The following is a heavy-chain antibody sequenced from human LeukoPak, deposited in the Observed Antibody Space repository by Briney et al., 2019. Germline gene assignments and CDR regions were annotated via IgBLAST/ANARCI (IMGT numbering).Heavy chain of an antibody. Sequence: KTSETLSLTCAVYGGSFSGYYWSWIRQPPGKGLEWIGYIYYSGSTNYNPSLKSRVTISTDMSKNQFSLKLTSVTAADTAVYYCARQTFGVLYFDSWGQGTLAIVSS. J-gene: IGHJ4*02. CDR2: IYYSGST. CDR1: GGSFSGYY. CDR3: ARQTFGVLYFDS. V-gene: IGHV4-59*08. D-gene: IGHD3-10*01.